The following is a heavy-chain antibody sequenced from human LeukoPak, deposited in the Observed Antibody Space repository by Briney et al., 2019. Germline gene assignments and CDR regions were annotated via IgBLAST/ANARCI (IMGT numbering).Heavy chain of an antibody. V-gene: IGHV4-59*08. CDR1: GGSITSSH. Sequence: PGGSITSSHWCCLRPTPQKVLECSGEIYYSGSTNYNPALKSRVTISVDTSKNQFPLKLSPVTAADTAVYYCSRLHGGYSYGAHYWGQGTL. CDR2: IYYSGST. J-gene: IGHJ4*02. CDR3: SRLHGGYSYGAHY. D-gene: IGHD5-18*01.